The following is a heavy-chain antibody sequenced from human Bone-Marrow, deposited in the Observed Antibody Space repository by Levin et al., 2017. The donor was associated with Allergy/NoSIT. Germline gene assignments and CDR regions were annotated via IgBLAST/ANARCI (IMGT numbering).Heavy chain of an antibody. CDR1: GYKFTNYW. J-gene: IGHJ6*02. Sequence: PGESLKISCKTSGYKFTNYWIGWVRQRPGEGLEWMGVVYPTDSDTKYNSSFQGQVTISADKSISTAYLHWGSLKASDTAVYYCARHTFKVSRNVYYDYGMDVWGQGTTVIVSS. CDR2: VYPTDSDT. D-gene: IGHD5/OR15-5a*01. V-gene: IGHV5-51*01. CDR3: ARHTFKVSRNVYYDYGMDV.